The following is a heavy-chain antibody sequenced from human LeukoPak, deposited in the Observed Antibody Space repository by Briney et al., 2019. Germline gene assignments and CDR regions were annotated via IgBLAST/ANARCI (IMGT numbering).Heavy chain of an antibody. CDR1: GFTFSSYW. D-gene: IGHD5-12*01. J-gene: IGHJ5*02. Sequence: GGSLRLSCAASGFTFSSYWMHWVRQAPGKGLVWVSRINSDGSSTSYADSVKGRFTISRDNAKNTLCLQMNSLRAEDTAVYCCARDSSGYDTIPYNWFDPWGQGTLVTVSS. V-gene: IGHV3-74*01. CDR2: INSDGSST. CDR3: ARDSSGYDTIPYNWFDP.